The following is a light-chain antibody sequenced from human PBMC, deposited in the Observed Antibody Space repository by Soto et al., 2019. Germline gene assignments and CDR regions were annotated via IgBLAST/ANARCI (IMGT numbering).Light chain of an antibody. Sequence: QSVLTQPPSLSGTPGQSVTISCSGSSSNIEGNTVHWYQHLPGTAPKLLIYIDHNRPSGIPDRFSGSKSGTSASLAISGLQSVDEADYYCATWDDDLNAAVFGGGTQLTVL. CDR3: ATWDDDLNAAV. CDR2: IDH. J-gene: IGLJ7*01. V-gene: IGLV1-44*01. CDR1: SSNIEGNT.